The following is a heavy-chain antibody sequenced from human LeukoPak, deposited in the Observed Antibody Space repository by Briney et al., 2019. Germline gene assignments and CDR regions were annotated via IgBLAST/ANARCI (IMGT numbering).Heavy chain of an antibody. J-gene: IGHJ4*02. CDR2: ISSSGSTI. V-gene: IGHV3-11*01. Sequence: PGGSLRLSRAASGFTFSDSYMSWIRQAPGKGLEYISYISSSGSTIYYADSVKGRFTLSRDNAKNSLSLEMNSLRAEDTAVYYCARGKYSFDYWGQGTLVTVSS. CDR1: GFTFSDSY. CDR3: ARGKYSFDY.